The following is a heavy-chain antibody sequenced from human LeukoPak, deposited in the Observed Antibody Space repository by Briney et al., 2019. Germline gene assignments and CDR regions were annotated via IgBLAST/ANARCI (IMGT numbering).Heavy chain of an antibody. V-gene: IGHV4-59*12. CDR2: IYYSGST. D-gene: IGHD1-26*01. Sequence: SETLSLTCSVSGGSLSNYYWSWIRQPPGKGLEWIGYIYYSGSTNYNPSLKSRVTISVDTSKNQFSLKLSSVTAADTAVYYCARDSSLVHYYGMDVWGQGTTVTVSS. J-gene: IGHJ6*02. CDR3: ARDSSLVHYYGMDV. CDR1: GGSLSNYY.